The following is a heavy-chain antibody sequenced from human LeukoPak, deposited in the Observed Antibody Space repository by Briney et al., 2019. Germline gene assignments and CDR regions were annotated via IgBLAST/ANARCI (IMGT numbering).Heavy chain of an antibody. CDR1: GFTFSSYG. D-gene: IGHD3-22*01. J-gene: IGHJ5*02. CDR2: VSGSGGST. CDR3: AKDRKVTMIVFWFDP. Sequence: GGSLRLSCAASGFTFSSYGMSWVRLAPGPGLELDSAVSGSGGSTYYADSVKGRFTISRDNSKNTLYLQMNSLRAEDTAVYYCAKDRKVTMIVFWFDPWGQGTLVTVCS. V-gene: IGHV3-23*01.